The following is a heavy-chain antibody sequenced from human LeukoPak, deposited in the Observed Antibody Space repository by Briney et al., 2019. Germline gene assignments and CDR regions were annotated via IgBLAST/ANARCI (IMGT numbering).Heavy chain of an antibody. V-gene: IGHV4-59*01. J-gene: IGHJ4*02. CDR1: GGSISSYY. CDR2: IYYSGST. Sequence: PSETPSLTCTVSGGSISSYYWSWIRQPPGKGLEWIGYIYYSGSTNYNPSLKSRVTISVDTSKNQFSLKLSSVTAADTAVYYCAREAMMGHTTFDYWGQGTLVAVSS. CDR3: AREAMMGHTTFDY. D-gene: IGHD3-22*01.